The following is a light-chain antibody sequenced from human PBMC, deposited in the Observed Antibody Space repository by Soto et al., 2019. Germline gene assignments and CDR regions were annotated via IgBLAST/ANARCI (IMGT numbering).Light chain of an antibody. CDR3: QQYDSSPPIT. CDR2: DAS. J-gene: IGKJ5*01. V-gene: IGKV3-20*01. CDR1: QIIMRKY. Sequence: EIVLTQSPGTLSLSXXXXXXXXXXXXQIIMRKYLAWYQQRFGQAPRLLIYDASRRATGIPDRFSGSGSGTDFTLTISGLEPEDFAVYYCQQYDSSPPITFGQGTRLEIK.